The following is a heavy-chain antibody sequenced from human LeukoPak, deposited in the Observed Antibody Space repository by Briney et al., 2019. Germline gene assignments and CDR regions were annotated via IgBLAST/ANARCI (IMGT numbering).Heavy chain of an antibody. Sequence: GGSLRLSCAASGFTFDDFGMSWVRQAPGKGLEWVSGINRNGGSTGYADSVKGRFTISRDNAKNSLYLQMNSLRAEDTALYHCARGDCSSTSCPFDYWGQGTLVTVSS. D-gene: IGHD2-2*01. CDR2: INRNGGST. V-gene: IGHV3-20*01. CDR3: ARGDCSSTSCPFDY. CDR1: GFTFDDFG. J-gene: IGHJ4*02.